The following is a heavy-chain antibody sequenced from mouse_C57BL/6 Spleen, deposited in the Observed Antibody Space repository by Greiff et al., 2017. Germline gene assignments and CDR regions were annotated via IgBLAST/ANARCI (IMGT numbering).Heavy chain of an antibody. CDR2: IWSGGST. J-gene: IGHJ1*03. CDR1: GFSLTSYG. V-gene: IGHV2-2*01. Sequence: QVQLQQSGPGLVQPSQSLSITCTVSGFSLTSYGVHWVRQSPGKGLEWLGVIWSGGSTDYNAAFTSRLSISKDNSKSQVFFKMNRLQADDTAIYYCARRNGDWYFDVWGTGTTVTVSS. CDR3: ARRNGDWYFDV.